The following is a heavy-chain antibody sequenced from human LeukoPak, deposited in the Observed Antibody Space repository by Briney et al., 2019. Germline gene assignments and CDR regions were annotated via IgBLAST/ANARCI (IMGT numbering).Heavy chain of an antibody. CDR1: GYTFNSQH. Sequence: ASVKVSCRASGYTFNSQHIHWVRQAPGQGVEWMGIIIPSGGGTNYAQKFQGRVTMTRDTSTSTVYLEMNSLRSDDTAVYYCARGCIRGGCFDSWGRGTLVIVSS. CDR2: IIPSGGGT. D-gene: IGHD1-20*01. J-gene: IGHJ5*01. CDR3: ARGCIRGGCFDS. V-gene: IGHV1-46*02.